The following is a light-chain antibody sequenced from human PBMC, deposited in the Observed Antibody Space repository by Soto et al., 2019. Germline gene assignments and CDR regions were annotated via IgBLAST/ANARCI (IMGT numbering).Light chain of an antibody. CDR3: SSYTTSSTLV. CDR1: SSDLDVYNF. V-gene: IGLV2-14*01. CDR2: AVS. Sequence: QSALTQPASVSGSPGQSITISCTGSSSDLDVYNFVSWYQQHAGKAPKLMIYAVSNRPSGVSNRFSASKSGNTASLTISGLQAEDEADYYCSSYTTSSTLVFGGGTKGPS. J-gene: IGLJ2*01.